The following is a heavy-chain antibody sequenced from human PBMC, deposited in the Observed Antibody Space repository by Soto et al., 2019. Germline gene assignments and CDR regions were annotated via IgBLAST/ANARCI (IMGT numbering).Heavy chain of an antibody. Sequence: PXESLKISCQVSGYSLITYWIGWVRQIPGKGLEWMGIIYPGDSDTRYNPSFQGQVTISADKSISTAYLQWSSLKASDTAMYYCARQYYYDSGAYYYPFDYWGQGTLVTVSS. CDR2: IYPGDSDT. J-gene: IGHJ4*02. CDR3: ARQYYYDSGAYYYPFDY. CDR1: GYSLITYW. V-gene: IGHV5-51*01. D-gene: IGHD3-22*01.